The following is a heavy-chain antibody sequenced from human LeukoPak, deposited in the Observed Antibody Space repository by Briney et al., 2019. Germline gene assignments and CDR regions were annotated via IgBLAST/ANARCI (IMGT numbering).Heavy chain of an antibody. D-gene: IGHD3-22*01. J-gene: IGHJ1*01. CDR2: ISSSGGSI. CDR1: GFIFSSYE. V-gene: IGHV3-48*03. Sequence: PGGSLRLSCAASGFIFSSYEMNWVRQAPGKGLEWVSYISSSGGSIYYADSVKGRFTISRDNAKNSLYLQMNSLRAEDTAVYYCARDRHEITYYYDSSGSPEYFQHWGQGTLVTVSS. CDR3: ARDRHEITYYYDSSGSPEYFQH.